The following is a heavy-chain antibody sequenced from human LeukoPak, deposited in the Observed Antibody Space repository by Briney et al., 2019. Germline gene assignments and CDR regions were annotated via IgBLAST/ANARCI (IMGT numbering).Heavy chain of an antibody. Sequence: KPGEPLSLTCTVSGDSISSYYWSWIRQPPGRGLEGIGYIYYSGSTNYNPSLKSRVTISVDTSKNQFSLKLSSVTAADTAVYYCARGLAAAGTFDYWGQGTLVTVSS. CDR1: GDSISSYY. CDR3: ARGLAAAGTFDY. V-gene: IGHV4-59*13. J-gene: IGHJ4*02. D-gene: IGHD6-13*01. CDR2: IYYSGST.